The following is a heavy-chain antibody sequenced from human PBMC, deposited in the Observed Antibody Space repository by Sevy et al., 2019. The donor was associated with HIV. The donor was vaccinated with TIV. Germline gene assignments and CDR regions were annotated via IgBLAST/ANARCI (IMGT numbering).Heavy chain of an antibody. D-gene: IGHD1-7*01. V-gene: IGHV4-59*01. J-gene: IGHJ5*02. CDR3: ARVSTGTEMRDNWFDP. Sequence: SETLSLTCTVSGGSISSYYWSWIRQPPGKGLEWIGYIYYSGSTNYNPSLKSRVTISVDTSKNQFSLKLSSVTAADTAVYYCARVSTGTEMRDNWFDPWGQGTLVTVSS. CDR1: GGSISSYY. CDR2: IYYSGST.